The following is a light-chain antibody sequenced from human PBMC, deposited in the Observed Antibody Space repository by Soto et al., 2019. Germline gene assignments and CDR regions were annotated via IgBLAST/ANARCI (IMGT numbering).Light chain of an antibody. Sequence: DIQMTQSPSFVSASVGDRVTITCRASQGISSRLAWYQQKPGKVPKLLIYVASSLQSGVLSRFSGSGSGTDFTLTIISLQPEDFATYYCQQANSFPYTFGQGTKLEIK. CDR2: VAS. V-gene: IGKV1-12*01. J-gene: IGKJ2*01. CDR3: QQANSFPYT. CDR1: QGISSR.